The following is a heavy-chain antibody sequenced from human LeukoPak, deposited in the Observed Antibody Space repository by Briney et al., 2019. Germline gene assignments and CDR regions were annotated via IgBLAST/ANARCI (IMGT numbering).Heavy chain of an antibody. J-gene: IGHJ4*02. V-gene: IGHV3-30-3*01. CDR3: AKDKFAYYYDSSGYYSEGFDY. D-gene: IGHD3-22*01. CDR2: ISYDGTNK. Sequence: PGRSLRLSCAASGFTFSSYAMHWVRQAPGEGLQWVTVISYDGTNKYYADSVKGRFTISRDNSKNTLYLQMNSLRAEDTAVYYCAKDKFAYYYDSSGYYSEGFDYWGQGTLVTVSS. CDR1: GFTFSSYA.